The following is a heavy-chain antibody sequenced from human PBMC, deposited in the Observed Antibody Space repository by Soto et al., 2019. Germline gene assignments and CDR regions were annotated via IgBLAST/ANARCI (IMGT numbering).Heavy chain of an antibody. D-gene: IGHD1-26*01. CDR3: ARDLSVVGAPDY. CDR2: INSNSGST. CDR1: GYIFAGYY. V-gene: IGHV1-2*02. Sequence: ASVEVSCKASGYIFAGYYMHWVRQAPGQGLEWVGWINSNSGSTNYVQKFQGRVTMTRDTSISTAYMELSRLRSDDTAVYYCARDLSVVGAPDYWGQGTLVTVSS. J-gene: IGHJ4*02.